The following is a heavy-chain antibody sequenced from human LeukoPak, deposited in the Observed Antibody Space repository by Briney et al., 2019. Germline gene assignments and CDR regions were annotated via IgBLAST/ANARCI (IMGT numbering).Heavy chain of an antibody. CDR2: FDPEDGET. J-gene: IGHJ4*02. CDR3: ATDLEQLVSGVGY. D-gene: IGHD6-6*01. Sequence: ASVKVSCKVSGYTLTELSMHWARQAPGKGLEWMGGFDPEDGETIYAQKSQGRVTMTEDTSTDTAYTGLSSLRSEDTAVYYCATDLEQLVSGVGYWGQGTLVTVSS. CDR1: GYTLTELS. V-gene: IGHV1-24*01.